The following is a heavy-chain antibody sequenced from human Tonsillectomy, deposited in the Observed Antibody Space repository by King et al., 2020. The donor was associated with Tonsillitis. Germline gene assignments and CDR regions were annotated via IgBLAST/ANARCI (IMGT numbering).Heavy chain of an antibody. CDR1: GFTFSSYG. V-gene: IGHV3-30*18. Sequence: VQLVESGGGVVQPGRSLRLSCAASGFTFSSYGMHWVRQAPGKGLEWVAVISYDGSNKYYADSVKGRFTISRDNSKNTLYLQMNSLRAEDTAVYYCAKDLRRERHYYGSGSYYIGGHWFDPWGQGTLVTVSS. CDR2: ISYDGSNK. J-gene: IGHJ5*02. CDR3: AKDLRRERHYYGSGSYYIGGHWFDP. D-gene: IGHD3-10*01.